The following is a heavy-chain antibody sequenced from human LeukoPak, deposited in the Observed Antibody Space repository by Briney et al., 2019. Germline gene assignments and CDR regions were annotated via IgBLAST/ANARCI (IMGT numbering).Heavy chain of an antibody. CDR1: GYTFTGYY. J-gene: IGHJ3*02. CDR2: INPNSGGT. D-gene: IGHD3-22*01. CDR3: ARESTYYDSTDYYQGDAFDI. V-gene: IGHV1-2*02. Sequence: GASVKVSCKASGYTFTGYYMHWVRQAPGQGLEWMGWINPNSGGTNYAQKFQGRVTMTRDTSISTAYMELSRLRSDDTAVYYCARESTYYDSTDYYQGDAFDIWGQGTMVTVSS.